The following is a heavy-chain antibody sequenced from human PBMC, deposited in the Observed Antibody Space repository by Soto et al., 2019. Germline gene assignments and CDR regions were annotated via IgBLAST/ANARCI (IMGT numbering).Heavy chain of an antibody. D-gene: IGHD6-19*01. Sequence: DVQLVESGGGLVQPGRSLRLSCAASGFTFDDYAMHWVRQAPGKGLEWVSGISWNSGSIGYADSVKGRFTISRDNAKNSLYLQMNSLRAEDTALYYCAKGSGWYFKEYFQHWGQGTLVTVSS. CDR1: GFTFDDYA. CDR2: ISWNSGSI. CDR3: AKGSGWYFKEYFQH. J-gene: IGHJ1*01. V-gene: IGHV3-9*01.